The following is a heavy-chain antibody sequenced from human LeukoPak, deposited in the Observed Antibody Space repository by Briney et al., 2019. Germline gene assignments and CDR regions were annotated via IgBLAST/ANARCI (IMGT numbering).Heavy chain of an antibody. D-gene: IGHD2-15*01. CDR1: GFTVSSNY. CDR3: AREARYCSGGSCYGVCAFDI. CDR2: IYSGGST. J-gene: IGHJ3*02. Sequence: GGSLRLSCAASGFTVSSNYMSWVRQAPGKGLEWVSVIYSGGSTYYADSVKGRFTISRDNSKNTLYLQMNSLRAEDTAVYYCAREARYCSGGSCYGVCAFDIWGQGTMVTVSS. V-gene: IGHV3-53*01.